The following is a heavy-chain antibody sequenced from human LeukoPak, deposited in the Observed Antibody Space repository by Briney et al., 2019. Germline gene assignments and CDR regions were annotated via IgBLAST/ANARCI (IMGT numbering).Heavy chain of an antibody. D-gene: IGHD2-2*02. Sequence: GGSLRLSCAASGFTFSSYGMHWVRQAPGKGLEWVAFIRYDGSNKYYADSVKGRFTISRDNAKNSLYLQMNSLRAEDTAVYYCARDRYPGETYWGQGTLVTVSS. CDR3: ARDRYPGETY. J-gene: IGHJ4*02. CDR1: GFTFSSYG. CDR2: IRYDGSNK. V-gene: IGHV3-30*02.